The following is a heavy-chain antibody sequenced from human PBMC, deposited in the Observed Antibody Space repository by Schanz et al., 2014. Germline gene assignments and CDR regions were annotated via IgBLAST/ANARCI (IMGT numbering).Heavy chain of an antibody. CDR2: ISSRSSHI. CDR3: VSQTGSPNY. Sequence: EVQLLESGGGLVQPGGSLKLSCAASGFTFSSYSMNWVRQAPGKGLEWVSSISSRSSHIYYADSVKGRFTVSRDNAKNSVYLQMNGLRVEDTAVYFCVSQTGSPNYWGQGTLVTVSS. V-gene: IGHV3-21*01. D-gene: IGHD6-13*01. CDR1: GFTFSSYS. J-gene: IGHJ4*02.